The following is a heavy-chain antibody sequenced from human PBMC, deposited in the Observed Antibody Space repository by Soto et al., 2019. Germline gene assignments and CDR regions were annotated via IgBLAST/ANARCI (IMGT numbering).Heavy chain of an antibody. CDR3: AKHGSGWYDSLDS. D-gene: IGHD6-19*01. J-gene: IGHJ4*02. CDR2: ITGSVGTP. V-gene: IGHV3-23*01. CDR1: GFTFRSHA. Sequence: EVQLLESGGGLVQPGESLRLSCAASGFTFRSHAMSWVRQAPGKGLEWVSAITGSVGTPYYADSVKGRFTISRDNSKNRLYLQMNSLRDEDTAVYYCAKHGSGWYDSLDSWGQGTHVTVSS.